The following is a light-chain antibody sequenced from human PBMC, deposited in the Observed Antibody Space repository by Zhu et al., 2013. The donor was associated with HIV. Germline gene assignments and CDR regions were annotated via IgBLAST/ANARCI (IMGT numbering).Light chain of an antibody. CDR1: QSITWNH. CDR2: GAS. J-gene: IGKJ4*01. Sequence: IVLTQSPGTLSLSPGERATLSCRVSQSITWNHLTWYQHNPGQGPRLLIYGASSRATGIADRFSGSGSGTDLTLTISRLEPDDFAVYYCQQYGSPLTFGGGTRVEIK. CDR3: QQYGSPLT. V-gene: IGKV3-20*01.